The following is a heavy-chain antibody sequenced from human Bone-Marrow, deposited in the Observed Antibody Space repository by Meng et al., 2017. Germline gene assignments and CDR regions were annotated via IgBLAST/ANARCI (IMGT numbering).Heavy chain of an antibody. J-gene: IGHJ4*02. CDR3: ARTRGYSYGYYGY. D-gene: IGHD5-18*01. CDR1: GGSFSGYY. CDR2: INHSGST. Sequence: QVQLQQWGAGLLKPSETLSLTCAVYGGSFSGYYWSWIRQPPGKGLEWIGEINHSGSTNYNPSLKSRVTISVDTSKNQFSLKLSSVTAADTAVYYYARTRGYSYGYYGYWGQGTLVTVSS. V-gene: IGHV4-34*01.